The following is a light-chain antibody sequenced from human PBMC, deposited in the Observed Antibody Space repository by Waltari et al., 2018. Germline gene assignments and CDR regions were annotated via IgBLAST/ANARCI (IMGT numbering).Light chain of an antibody. V-gene: IGLV1-36*01. J-gene: IGLJ3*02. CDR3: EAWDDSLDGWV. CDR2: YDE. Sequence: YQLVPGKAPGLVIYYDEFVPSGVYERFSGSRSGTSASLAIRGLQPEDEAEYFCEAWDDSLDGWVFGGGTKLTVL.